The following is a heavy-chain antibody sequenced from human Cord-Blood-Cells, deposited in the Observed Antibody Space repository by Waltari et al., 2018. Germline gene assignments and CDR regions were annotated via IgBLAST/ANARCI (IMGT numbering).Heavy chain of an antibody. J-gene: IGHJ5*02. D-gene: IGHD3-3*01. V-gene: IGHV1-2*02. CDR1: VYTFTGYY. CDR3: ARDPDGVVIYNWFDA. CDR2: INPNSGGT. Sequence: QVQLVQSGSEVKKPGASVKVSCKASVYTFTGYYMHWLRQVPGQGLEWMGWINPNSGGTNYAQRFQGRVTMTRDTDISTAYMELSRLRSDDTAVYYCARDPDGVVIYNWFDAWGQGTLVTVSS.